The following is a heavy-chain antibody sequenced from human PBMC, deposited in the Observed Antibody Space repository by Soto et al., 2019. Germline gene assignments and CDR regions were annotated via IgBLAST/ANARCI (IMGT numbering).Heavy chain of an antibody. CDR1: GVTFRNAW. D-gene: IGHD2-2*01. CDR3: TTGVCSTSCYYYYGMDV. Sequence: GGSQIHSYAASGVTFRNAWMNWVLQAPGKGLEWVGRIKSKTDGGTTDYAAPVKGRFTISRDDSKNTLYLQMNSLKTEDTAVYYCTTGVCSTSCYYYYGMDVWGQETTVTVSS. CDR2: IKSKTDGGTT. J-gene: IGHJ6*02. V-gene: IGHV3-15*07.